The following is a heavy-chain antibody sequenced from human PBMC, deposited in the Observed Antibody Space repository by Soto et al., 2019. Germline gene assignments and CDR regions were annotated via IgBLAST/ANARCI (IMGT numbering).Heavy chain of an antibody. D-gene: IGHD3-10*01. Sequence: VHLVQSGAEVKKPGASVKVSCKASGYTFTNYDINWVRQAPGQGLEWMGWISTYTGNTNYAQKLQGRVTMTTDTSTSPAYMELRSLRSYDTAVYYCARGYYYGSGRPTPGGMDVWGQGTTVTVSS. CDR2: ISTYTGNT. V-gene: IGHV1-18*01. CDR1: GYTFTNYD. CDR3: ARGYYYGSGRPTPGGMDV. J-gene: IGHJ6*02.